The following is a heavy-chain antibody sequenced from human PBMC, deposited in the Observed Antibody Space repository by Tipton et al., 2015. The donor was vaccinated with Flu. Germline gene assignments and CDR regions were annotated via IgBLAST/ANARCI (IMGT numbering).Heavy chain of an antibody. V-gene: IGHV1-2*02. CDR1: GYTFTYYN. J-gene: IGHJ4*02. D-gene: IGHD1-26*01. CDR2: INPNSGAT. Sequence: QLVQSGAEEKKPGASVRVSCKASGYTFTYYNMHWVRQAPGQGLEWMGWINPNSGATNYAQRFQGRVTMTRDTSISTAYMEFNRLTSDDTAVYYCARGEIVGATPIFDFDYWGQGTLVTVSS. CDR3: ARGEIVGATPIFDFDY.